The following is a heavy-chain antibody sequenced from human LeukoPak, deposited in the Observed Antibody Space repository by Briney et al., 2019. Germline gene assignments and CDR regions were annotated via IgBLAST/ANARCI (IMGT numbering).Heavy chain of an antibody. CDR1: GYTFTSYY. CDR3: ARDLNRYGSRSYTVNY. V-gene: IGHV1-46*01. Sequence: ASVKVSCKASGYTFTSYYMHWVRQAPGQGLEWMGIINPSGGSTSYAQKFQGRVTMTRDMSTSTVYMELSSLRSEDTAVYYCARDLNRYGSRSYTVNYWGQGTLVTVSS. D-gene: IGHD3-10*01. CDR2: INPSGGST. J-gene: IGHJ4*02.